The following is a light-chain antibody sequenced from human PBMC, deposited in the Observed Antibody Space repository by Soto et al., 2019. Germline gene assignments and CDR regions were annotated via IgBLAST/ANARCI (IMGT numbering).Light chain of an antibody. V-gene: IGKV3-20*01. J-gene: IGKJ1*01. CDR1: ETVSSYY. CDR3: HQYGRSPWT. Sequence: EIVLTQSPGTLSLSPGERATLSCRTSETVSSYYLAWYQQKPGQAPRLLIYGASNRATGIPDAFSGSGSGTDFTLTISRLEPEDCAGEYGHQYGRSPWTFGQGTKVEI. CDR2: GAS.